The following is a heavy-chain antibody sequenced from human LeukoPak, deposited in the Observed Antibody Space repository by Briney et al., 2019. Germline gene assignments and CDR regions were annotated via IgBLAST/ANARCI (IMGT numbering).Heavy chain of an antibody. CDR3: ARPGYSGYDLPYYFDY. J-gene: IGHJ4*02. V-gene: IGHV5-51*01. D-gene: IGHD5-12*01. CDR2: IYPGDSDT. Sequence: RGESLKISCKGSGYSFTSYWIGWVRQMPGKGLEWMGIIYPGDSDTRYSPSFQGQVTISADKSISTAYLQWSSLKASDTAMYYCARPGYSGYDLPYYFDYWGQGTLVTVSS. CDR1: GYSFTSYW.